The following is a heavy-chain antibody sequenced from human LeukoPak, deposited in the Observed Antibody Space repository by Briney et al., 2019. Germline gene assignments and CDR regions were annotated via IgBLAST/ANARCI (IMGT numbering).Heavy chain of an antibody. CDR1: GYTFTGYY. CDR3: AREVYYGSGRRFDY. Sequence: SCKASGYTFTGYYMHWVRQAPGKGLEWISYISLSSSAIYYADSVEGRFTISRDNGKNSLFLQMNSLRAEDTAVYYCAREVYYGSGRRFDYWGQGTLVTVSS. D-gene: IGHD3-10*01. CDR2: ISLSSSAI. V-gene: IGHV3-48*01. J-gene: IGHJ4*02.